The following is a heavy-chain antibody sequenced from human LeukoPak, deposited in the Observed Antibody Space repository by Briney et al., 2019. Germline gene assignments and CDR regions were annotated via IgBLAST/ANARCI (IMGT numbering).Heavy chain of an antibody. CDR3: SREDYFGSGSPAY. CDR1: GFTFSKFA. V-gene: IGHV3-7*01. Sequence: GGSLKLSCAASGFTFSKFAMSWVRQAPGKGPEWVAYIKQDGSEKHYVDSVKGRFTISRDNTNNSLFLQMDSLRAEDTDFYYCSREDYFGSGSPAYWGQGTLVTVSS. J-gene: IGHJ4*02. CDR2: IKQDGSEK. D-gene: IGHD3-10*01.